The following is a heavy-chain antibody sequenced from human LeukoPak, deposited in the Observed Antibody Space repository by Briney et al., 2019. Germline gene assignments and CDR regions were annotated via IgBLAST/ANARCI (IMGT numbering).Heavy chain of an antibody. Sequence: GGSLRLSCAASGFTFSSYGMHWVRQAPGKGLEGVAVIWYDGSNKYYAAPVKGRFTISRDNSKNTLYLQMNSLRAEDTAVYYCARDGAANYDFFSYGMDVWGQGTTVTVSS. D-gene: IGHD3-3*01. V-gene: IGHV3-33*01. CDR1: GFTFSSYG. J-gene: IGHJ6*02. CDR2: IWYDGSNK. CDR3: ARDGAANYDFFSYGMDV.